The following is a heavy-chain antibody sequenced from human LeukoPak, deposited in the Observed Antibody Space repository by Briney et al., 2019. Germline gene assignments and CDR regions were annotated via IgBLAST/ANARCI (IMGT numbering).Heavy chain of an antibody. CDR1: GASISSYY. CDR2: VYCTAST. Sequence: SETLSLTCTVSGASISSYYWTWIRQSPGKGLEWIGDVYCTASTNYSPSLKSRVTMSVDMFNIQFSLKLRSVTAADTAVYYCASASYSDFGSDEYGPLQFDFWGQGTLVTVSS. CDR3: ASASYSDFGSDEYGPLQFDF. J-gene: IGHJ4*02. V-gene: IGHV4-59*01. D-gene: IGHD3-3*01.